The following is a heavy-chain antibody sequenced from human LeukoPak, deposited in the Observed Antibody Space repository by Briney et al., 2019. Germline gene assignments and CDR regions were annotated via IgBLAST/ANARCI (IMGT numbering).Heavy chain of an antibody. J-gene: IGHJ3*02. D-gene: IGHD3-16*01. CDR3: ARPLGGTGAFDI. CDR2: IYHSGST. Sequence: PSETLSLTCAVSGYSISSGYYWGWIRQPPGKGLEWIGSIYHSGSTYYNPSLKSRVAISVDTSKNQFSLKLSSVTAADTAVYYCARPLGGTGAFDIWGQGTMVTVSS. CDR1: GYSISSGYY. V-gene: IGHV4-38-2*01.